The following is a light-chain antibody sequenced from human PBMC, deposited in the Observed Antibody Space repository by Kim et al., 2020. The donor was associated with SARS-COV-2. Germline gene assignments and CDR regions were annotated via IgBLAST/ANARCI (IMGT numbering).Light chain of an antibody. Sequence: QSALTQPPSASGSPVQSVTISCTGTSSDVGAYNYVSWYQQHPGKAPKVMIYEVDKRPSGVPDRFSGSKSGNTASLTVSGLQAEDEADYYCSSYVGSDRVVFGGGTQLTVL. V-gene: IGLV2-8*01. CDR1: SSDVGAYNY. CDR2: EVD. J-gene: IGLJ3*02. CDR3: SSYVGSDRVV.